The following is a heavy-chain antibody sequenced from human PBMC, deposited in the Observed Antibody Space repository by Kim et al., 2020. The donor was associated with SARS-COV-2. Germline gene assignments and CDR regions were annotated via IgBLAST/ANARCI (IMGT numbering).Heavy chain of an antibody. Sequence: TYERPSLKCRLTISVDTSKNQFSLKLSSVSAADTAVYYCARDYDSSGYYDIWGQGSLVTVSS. V-gene: IGHV4-31*02. J-gene: IGHJ4*02. D-gene: IGHD3-22*01. CDR2: T. CDR3: ARDYDSSGYYDI.